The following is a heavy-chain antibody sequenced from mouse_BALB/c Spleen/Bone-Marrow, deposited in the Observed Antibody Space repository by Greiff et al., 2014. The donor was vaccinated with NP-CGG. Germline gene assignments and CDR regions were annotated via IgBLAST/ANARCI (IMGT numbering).Heavy chain of an antibody. Sequence: VKLVESGPGLVAPSQSLSITCTVSGFSLTNYGIHWVRQPPGKGLEWLGVIWAGGSTNHNSALMSRLSITKDNSKSQVFLKMNSLQTDDTAMYYCASTGAGAMDYWGQGTSVTVSS. CDR1: GFSLTNYG. J-gene: IGHJ4*01. V-gene: IGHV2-9*02. CDR3: ASTGAGAMDY. D-gene: IGHD4-1*02. CDR2: IWAGGST.